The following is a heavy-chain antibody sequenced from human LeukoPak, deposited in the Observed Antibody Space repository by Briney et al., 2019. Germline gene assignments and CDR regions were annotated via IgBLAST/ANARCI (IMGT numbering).Heavy chain of an antibody. D-gene: IGHD3-10*01. CDR2: IYSGGST. CDR3: ARDISSGY. Sequence: PGGSLRLSCAASGFTFSSYAMSWVRQAPGKGLEWVSVIYSGGSTYYADSVKGRFTISRDNSKNTLYLQMNSLRAEDTAVYYCARDISSGYWGQGTLVTVSS. V-gene: IGHV3-66*01. CDR1: GFTFSSYA. J-gene: IGHJ4*02.